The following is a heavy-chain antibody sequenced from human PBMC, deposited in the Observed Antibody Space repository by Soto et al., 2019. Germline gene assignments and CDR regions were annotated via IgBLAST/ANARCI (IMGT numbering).Heavy chain of an antibody. Sequence: EVQLVESGGGLIQPGGSLRLSCVASGLTVSHNYMAWVRQAPEMGLEWVSILYTEGTTYYADSVKGRFTISRDSSKNTLFLQMDSLRAEDTAVYYCVRPRPSGENYGMDVWGQGTTDTVSS. CDR2: LYTEGTT. CDR3: VRPRPSGENYGMDV. CDR1: GLTVSHNY. V-gene: IGHV3-53*01. D-gene: IGHD3-16*01. J-gene: IGHJ6*02.